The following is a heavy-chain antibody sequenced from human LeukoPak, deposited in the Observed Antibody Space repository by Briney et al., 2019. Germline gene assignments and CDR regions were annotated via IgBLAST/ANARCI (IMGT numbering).Heavy chain of an antibody. J-gene: IGHJ6*02. CDR2: ISGSGGST. CDR1: GFTFSSYA. D-gene: IGHD3-22*01. CDR3: AKDHYYDSSGYGYYYYYGMDV. V-gene: IGHV3-23*01. Sequence: GGSLRLSCAASGFTFSSYAMSWVRQAPGKGLEWVSAISGSGGSTYYADSVKGRFTISRDNSKNTLYLQMNSLRAEDTAVYYCAKDHYYDSSGYGYYYYYGMDVWGQGATVTVSS.